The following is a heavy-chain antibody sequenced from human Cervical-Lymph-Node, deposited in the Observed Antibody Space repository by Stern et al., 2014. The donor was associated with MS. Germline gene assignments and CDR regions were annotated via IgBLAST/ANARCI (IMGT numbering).Heavy chain of an antibody. V-gene: IGHV3-21*01. CDR1: GFTFSSYS. D-gene: IGHD4-23*01. CDR3: ARGRGGNYRYYFDY. CDR2: ISSGGSYI. J-gene: IGHJ4*02. Sequence: EVQLEESGGGLVKPGGSLRLSCAASGFTFSSYSMNWVRQAPGTGLEWVASISSGGSYISSANSLKGRFTISRDNAKNSLYLQMNVLRAEDTAVYYCARGRGGNYRYYFDYWGQGTLVTVSS.